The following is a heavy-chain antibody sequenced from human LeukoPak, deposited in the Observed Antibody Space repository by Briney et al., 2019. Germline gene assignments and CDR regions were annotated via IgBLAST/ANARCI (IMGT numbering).Heavy chain of an antibody. CDR2: IYSGGST. CDR1: GFTVSSNY. Sequence: GGSLRLSCAASGFTVSSNYMSWVRQAPGKGLEWVSVIYSGGSTYYADSVKGRFTISRDNSKNTLYLQVNSLRAEDTAVYYCARDRYDFWSGYYYGMDVWGQGTTVTVSS. CDR3: ARDRYDFWSGYYYGMDV. V-gene: IGHV3-53*01. J-gene: IGHJ6*02. D-gene: IGHD3-3*01.